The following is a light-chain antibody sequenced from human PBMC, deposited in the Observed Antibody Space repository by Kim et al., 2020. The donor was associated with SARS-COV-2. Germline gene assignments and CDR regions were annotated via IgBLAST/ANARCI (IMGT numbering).Light chain of an antibody. J-gene: IGLJ2*01. CDR1: SSNSGAGHD. Sequence: TISCTGSSSNSGAGHDVHWYQQLPGTAPKLLIYGNRNRPSGVPDRFSGSKSGTSASLAITGLQAEDEADYYCQSYDISLSGAGIFGGGTQLTVL. V-gene: IGLV1-40*01. CDR2: GNR. CDR3: QSYDISLSGAGI.